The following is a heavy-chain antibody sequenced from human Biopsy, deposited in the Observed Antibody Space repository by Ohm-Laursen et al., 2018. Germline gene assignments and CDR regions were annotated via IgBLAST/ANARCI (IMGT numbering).Heavy chain of an antibody. Sequence: SQTLSLTCDVFGGSFSGYYWSWIRQPPGKGLEWIGEINHSGSTNYNPSLKSRVTISVDTSKNQFSLKLSSVTAADTAVYYCARGRGYCGGDCYPTYYYYGMDVWGQGTTVTVSS. J-gene: IGHJ6*02. CDR2: INHSGST. CDR1: GGSFSGYY. V-gene: IGHV4-34*01. CDR3: ARGRGYCGGDCYPTYYYYGMDV. D-gene: IGHD2-21*02.